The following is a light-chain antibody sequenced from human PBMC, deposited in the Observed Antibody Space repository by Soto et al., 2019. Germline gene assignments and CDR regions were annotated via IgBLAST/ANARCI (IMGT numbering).Light chain of an antibody. CDR2: TNN. V-gene: IGLV1-44*01. Sequence: QSVLTQPPSVSGTPGHKVSISCSGSTSNLGGNTVNWYQQLPGTAPKLLIYTNNQRPSGVPDRFSGSKSGTSASLAISGLRSEDEADFYCAAWDDSLNDVVFGGGTKLTVL. CDR1: TSNLGGNT. J-gene: IGLJ2*01. CDR3: AAWDDSLNDVV.